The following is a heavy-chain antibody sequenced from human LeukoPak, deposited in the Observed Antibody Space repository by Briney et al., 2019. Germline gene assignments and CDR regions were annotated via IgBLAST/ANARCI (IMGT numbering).Heavy chain of an antibody. V-gene: IGHV4-59*11. D-gene: IGHD3-22*01. CDR3: ARVKVYYDSSGYRYYFDY. CDR1: GGFISRHY. Sequence: SETLSLTCTVSGGFISRHYWSWMRHPPGKGLEGIGYIYYSGSTNYSPSLKSRVTISVDTSKNQFSLKLSSVTAADTAVYYCARVKVYYDSSGYRYYFDYWGQGTLVTVSS. J-gene: IGHJ4*02. CDR2: IYYSGST.